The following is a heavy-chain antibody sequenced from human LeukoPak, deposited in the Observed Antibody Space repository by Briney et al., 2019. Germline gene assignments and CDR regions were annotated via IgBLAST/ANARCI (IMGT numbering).Heavy chain of an antibody. CDR1: GGSISSYY. J-gene: IGHJ3*02. D-gene: IGHD3-22*01. CDR2: IYYSGST. V-gene: IGHV4-59*01. CDR3: ARVDSSGYLGHAFDI. Sequence: PSETLSLTCTVSGGSISSYYWSWIRQPPGKGLEWIGYIYYSGSTNYNPSLKSRVTISVDTSKNQFSLKLSSVTAADTAVYYCARVDSSGYLGHAFDIWGQGTMVTVSS.